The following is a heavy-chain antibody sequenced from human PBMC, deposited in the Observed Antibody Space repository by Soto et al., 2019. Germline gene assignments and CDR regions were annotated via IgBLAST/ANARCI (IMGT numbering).Heavy chain of an antibody. CDR1: GGTFRSNA. J-gene: IGHJ6*02. CDR3: ASLPRFYYGSGYGMDV. CDR2: LIPIFGTT. V-gene: IGHV1-69*01. D-gene: IGHD3-10*01. Sequence: QVQLVQSGTEVKKPGSSVKVSCKASGGTFRSNAISWVRQAPGQGLEWMGGLIPIFGTTNYAQKFQGRVPMTADGSASTAYMDLRSLRSDDSAGYYCASLPRFYYGSGYGMDVWGQGTTVTVSS.